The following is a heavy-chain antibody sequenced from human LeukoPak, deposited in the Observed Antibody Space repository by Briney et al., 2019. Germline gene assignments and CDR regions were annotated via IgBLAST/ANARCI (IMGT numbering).Heavy chain of an antibody. Sequence: PSETLSLTCAVSGGSISSSNWWSWVRQPPGKGLEWIGEIYHSGSTNYNPSLKSRVTISVDKSKNQFSLKLSSVTAADTAVYYCARGDYDSSGYYSPLDYWGQGTLVTVSS. J-gene: IGHJ4*02. CDR2: IYHSGST. CDR3: ARGDYDSSGYYSPLDY. D-gene: IGHD3-22*01. V-gene: IGHV4-4*02. CDR1: GGSISSSNW.